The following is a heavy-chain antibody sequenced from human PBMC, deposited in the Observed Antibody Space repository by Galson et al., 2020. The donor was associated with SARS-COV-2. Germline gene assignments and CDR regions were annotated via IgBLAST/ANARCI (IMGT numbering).Heavy chain of an antibody. Sequence: GESLKISCAASGFTFRTYWMHWVRQVSGKGLEWVSRINSDGSSAIYADSVKGRLTISRDNAMNMLYLHMNSLRVDDSAVYYCAREGEDTWYDEVMGAWSQGARVTVSS. J-gene: IGHJ6*02. V-gene: IGHV3-74*01. CDR2: INSDGSSA. D-gene: IGHD1-1*01. CDR1: GFTFRTYW. CDR3: AREGEDTWYDEVMGA.